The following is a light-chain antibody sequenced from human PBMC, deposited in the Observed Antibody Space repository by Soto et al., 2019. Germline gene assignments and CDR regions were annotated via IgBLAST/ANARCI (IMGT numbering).Light chain of an antibody. CDR2: DVT. CDR1: SSDVGGYNY. V-gene: IGLV2-14*03. J-gene: IGLJ1*01. Sequence: QSALTQPASVSGSPGQSITISCTGTSSDVGGYNYVPWYQHHPGKAPKLIIYDVTNRPSGVSNPFSGSKSGNTASLTISGLQPEDEADYYCSSYTTGNTRQVVFGTGTKLTVL. CDR3: SSYTTGNTRQVV.